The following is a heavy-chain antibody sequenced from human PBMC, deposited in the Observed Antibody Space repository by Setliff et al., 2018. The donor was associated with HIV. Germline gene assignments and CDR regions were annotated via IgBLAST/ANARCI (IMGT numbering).Heavy chain of an antibody. J-gene: IGHJ4*02. CDR3: ARALQWLVHYYFDY. Sequence: ASVKVSCKASGYTFTSYGISWVRQAPGQGLEWMGWISAYNGNTNYAQKLQGRVTMTTDTSTSTAYMELRSLRSDDTAVYYCARALQWLVHYYFDYWGQETLVTVSS. CDR2: ISAYNGNT. V-gene: IGHV1-18*01. CDR1: GYTFTSYG. D-gene: IGHD6-19*01.